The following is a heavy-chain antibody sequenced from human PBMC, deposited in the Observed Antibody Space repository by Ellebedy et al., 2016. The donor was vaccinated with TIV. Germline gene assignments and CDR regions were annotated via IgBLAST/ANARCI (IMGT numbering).Heavy chain of an antibody. CDR1: GGSISSHY. J-gene: IGHJ4*02. Sequence: MPSETLSLTCTVSGGSISSHYWNWIRQPPGKGLEWIGYIHYSGSTNYNPSLKSRVTISVDTSKNQFSLKLSSVTAADTAVYYCARHISRGYYDSSDYYFDYWGQGTLVTVSS. V-gene: IGHV4-59*08. D-gene: IGHD3-22*01. CDR2: IHYSGST. CDR3: ARHISRGYYDSSDYYFDY.